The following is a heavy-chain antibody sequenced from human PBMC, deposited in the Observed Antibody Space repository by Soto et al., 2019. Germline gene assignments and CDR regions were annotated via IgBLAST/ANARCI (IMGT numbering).Heavy chain of an antibody. CDR3: GRVMIGTSRHTDSDY. CDR1: GGSLSGHI. V-gene: IGHV4-34*01. J-gene: IGHJ4*02. D-gene: IGHD2-2*01. CDR2: IDYNGVT. Sequence: PSETLSLTCAVTGGSLSGHIWSWIRQTPGKGLEWIGNIDYNGVTYYNPSLKSRVTVSKDTSKNQFSLKVASVTAADTAIYYCGRVMIGTSRHTDSDYWGQGTQVTVSS.